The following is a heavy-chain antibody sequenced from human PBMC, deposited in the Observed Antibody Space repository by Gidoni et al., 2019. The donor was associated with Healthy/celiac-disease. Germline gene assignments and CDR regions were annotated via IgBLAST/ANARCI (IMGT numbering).Heavy chain of an antibody. D-gene: IGHD4-17*01. CDR1: GFTFSSYS. Sequence: VQLVESGGGLVKPGGSVRLSCAASGFTFSSYSRNWVRQAPEKGLGWVSTISSSSSYIYYPASVKGRFTISRDNAKNSLYLQMNSMRAEDTAVYYCARGNTETTPFDYWGQGTLVTVSS. V-gene: IGHV3-21*01. CDR3: ARGNTETTPFDY. J-gene: IGHJ4*02. CDR2: ISSSSSYI.